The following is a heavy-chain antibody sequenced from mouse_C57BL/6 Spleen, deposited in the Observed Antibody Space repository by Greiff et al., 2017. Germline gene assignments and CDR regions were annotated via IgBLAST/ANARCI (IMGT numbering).Heavy chain of an antibody. D-gene: IGHD1-1*01. CDR2: IDPSDSYT. V-gene: IGHV1-69*01. CDR3: GRGGLYVAYFGY. J-gene: IGHJ2*01. Sequence: VQLQQPGAELVMPGASVKLSCKASGYTFTSYWMHWVKQRPGQGLEWIGEIDPSDSYTNYNQKFKGKSTLTVDKSSSTAYMQLSSLTSEDSAVYCCGRGGLYVAYFGYWGQGATLTVS. CDR1: GYTFTSYW.